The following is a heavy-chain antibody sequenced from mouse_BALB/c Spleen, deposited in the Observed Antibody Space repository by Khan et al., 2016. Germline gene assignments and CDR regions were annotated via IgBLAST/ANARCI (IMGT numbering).Heavy chain of an antibody. D-gene: IGHD1-1*01. J-gene: IGHJ4*01. CDR3: ARLEITTPHYYTMGN. V-gene: IGHV9-3-1*01. CDR1: GYTFTNFG. CDR2: INTYTGEP. Sequence: QIQLVQSGPELKKPGETGKISCKASGYTFTNFGMSWVKQTPGKGLKWMGWINTYTGEPTYTDDFKGRLAFSLETSDNTAYLQTNNLKNEDTATYYCARLEITTPHYYTMGNWGQATSVTVSS.